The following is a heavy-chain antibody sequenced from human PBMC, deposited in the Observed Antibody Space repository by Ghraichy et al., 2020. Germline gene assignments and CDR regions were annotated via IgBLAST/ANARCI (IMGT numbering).Heavy chain of an antibody. J-gene: IGHJ6*02. CDR3: ARGIAARSQRRYYYYGMDV. CDR1: GGSFSGYY. Sequence: ESLNISCAVYGGSFSGYYWSWIRQPPGKGLEWIGEINHSGSTNYNPSLKSRVTISVDTSKNQFSLKLSSVTAADTAVYYCARGIAARSQRRYYYYGMDVWGQGTTVTVSS. D-gene: IGHD6-6*01. CDR2: INHSGST. V-gene: IGHV4-34*01.